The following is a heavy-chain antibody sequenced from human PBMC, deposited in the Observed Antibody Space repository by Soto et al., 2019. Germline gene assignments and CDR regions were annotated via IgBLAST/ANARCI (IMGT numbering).Heavy chain of an antibody. CDR1: GFTFSSYG. CDR3: AKWGGGQQLDDYFQH. V-gene: IGHV3-30*18. CDR2: ISYDGSNK. J-gene: IGHJ1*01. D-gene: IGHD6-13*01. Sequence: GGSLRLSCAASGFTFSSYGMHWVRQAPGKGLEWVAVISYDGSNKYYADSVKGRFTISRDNSKNTLYLQMNSLRAEDTAVYYCAKWGGGQQLDDYFQHWGQGTLVTVSS.